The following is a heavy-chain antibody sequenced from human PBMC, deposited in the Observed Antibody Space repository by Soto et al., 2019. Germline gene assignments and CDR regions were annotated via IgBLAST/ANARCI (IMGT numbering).Heavy chain of an antibody. CDR2: ISYDGSNK. D-gene: IGHD3-3*02. CDR1: GFTFSSYG. J-gene: IGHJ6*02. CDR3: AKNHIFGVVIINYYGMDV. Sequence: GGSLRLSCAASGFTFSSYGMHWVRQAPGKGLEWVAVISYDGSNKYYADSVKGRFTISRDNSKNTLYLQMNSLRAEDTAVYYCAKNHIFGVVIINYYGMDVWGQGTTVTVSS. V-gene: IGHV3-30*18.